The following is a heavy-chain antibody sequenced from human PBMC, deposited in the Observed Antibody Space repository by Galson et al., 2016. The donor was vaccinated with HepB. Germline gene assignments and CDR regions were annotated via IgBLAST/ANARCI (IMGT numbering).Heavy chain of an antibody. J-gene: IGHJ6*02. V-gene: IGHV1-46*01. Sequence: SVKVSCKASGYSFTSYAIHWVRQAPGQRLEWMGIINPNADSTTYAQKFQGRVTMTRDTSTSTVYMELSSLRSEDTAVYYCAREGGYYSFYYYGMDVWGQGTTVTVSS. CDR1: GYSFTSYA. D-gene: IGHD3-3*01. CDR2: INPNADST. CDR3: AREGGYYSFYYYGMDV.